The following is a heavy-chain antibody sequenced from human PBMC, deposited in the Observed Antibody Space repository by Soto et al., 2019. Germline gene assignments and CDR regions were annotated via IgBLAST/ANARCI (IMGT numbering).Heavy chain of an antibody. J-gene: IGHJ5*02. D-gene: IGHD3-3*01. CDR1: GGSISSGGYS. CDR2: IYHSGST. V-gene: IGHV4-30-2*01. Sequence: SETLSLTCAVSGGSISSGGYSWSWIRQPPGKGLEWIGYIYHSGSTYYNPPLKSRVTISVDRSKNQFSLKLSSVTAADTAVYYCARGTGITIFGVVTSSRSNWFDPWGQGTLVTVS. CDR3: ARGTGITIFGVVTSSRSNWFDP.